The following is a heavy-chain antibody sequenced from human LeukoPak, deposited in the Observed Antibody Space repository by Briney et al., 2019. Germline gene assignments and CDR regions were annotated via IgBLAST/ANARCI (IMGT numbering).Heavy chain of an antibody. CDR2: IDYDSSHI. CDR1: GFTFSNSA. Sequence: GGSLRLSCAASGFTFSNSAMNWVRQVPGKGLEWVSSIDYDSSHIYYAASVRGRFTISRDNARNSVYLQMNSLRVEDTAVYYCARDPLRYLRVGHYDYWGQGSLVAVSS. V-gene: IGHV3-21*01. CDR3: ARDPLRYLRVGHYDY. D-gene: IGHD3-9*01. J-gene: IGHJ4*02.